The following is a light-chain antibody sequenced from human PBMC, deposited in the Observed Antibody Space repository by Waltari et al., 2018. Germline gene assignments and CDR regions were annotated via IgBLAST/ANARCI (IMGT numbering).Light chain of an antibody. CDR3: QQYDGYSS. CDR2: DAS. CDR1: QSIGSW. V-gene: IGKV1-5*01. Sequence: DIQMTQSPSTLSASVGDRVTITCRASQSIGSWLAWYQQKPGKAPKPLIYDASSLVSGVPSTFSGSGFGTEFSLTISSLQPDDFATYYCQQYDGYSSFGQGTKLEIK. J-gene: IGKJ2*01.